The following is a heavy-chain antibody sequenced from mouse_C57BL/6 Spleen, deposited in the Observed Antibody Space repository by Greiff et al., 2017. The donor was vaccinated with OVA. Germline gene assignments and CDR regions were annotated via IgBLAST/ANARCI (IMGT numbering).Heavy chain of an antibody. Sequence: QVQLQQPGAELVKPGASVKMSCKASGYTFTSYWITWVKQRPGQGLECIGDIYPGSGSTNYNEKFKSKATLTVDTSSSTAYMQLSSLTSEDSAVYYCARWGSSYFYYFDYWGQGTTLTVSS. V-gene: IGHV1-55*01. CDR2: IYPGSGST. CDR3: ARWGSSYFYYFDY. D-gene: IGHD1-1*01. CDR1: GYTFTSYW. J-gene: IGHJ2*01.